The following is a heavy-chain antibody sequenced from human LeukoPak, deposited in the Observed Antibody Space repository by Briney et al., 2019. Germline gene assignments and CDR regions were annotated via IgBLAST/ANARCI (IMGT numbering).Heavy chain of an antibody. Sequence: SETLSLTCAVSGGSIGSSNWWSWVRQPPGKGLEWIGEIYHSGSTNYNPSLKSRVTISVDKSKNQFSLKLSSVTAADTAVYYCASGGGYDILTGYYRMDFDYWGQGTLVTVSS. V-gene: IGHV4-4*02. CDR3: ASGGGYDILTGYYRMDFDY. J-gene: IGHJ4*02. D-gene: IGHD3-9*01. CDR2: IYHSGST. CDR1: GGSIGSSNW.